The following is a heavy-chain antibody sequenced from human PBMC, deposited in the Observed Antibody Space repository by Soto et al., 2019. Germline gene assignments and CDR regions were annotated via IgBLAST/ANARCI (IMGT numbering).Heavy chain of an antibody. D-gene: IGHD3-10*01. CDR3: ARADYYGDPGSY. CDR1: GFTFSTSW. J-gene: IGHJ4*02. CDR2: IKEDGSEK. V-gene: IGHV3-7*01. Sequence: PGGSQRLSCAASGFTFSTSWMSWVRQAPGKGLEWVANIKEDGSEKYYVDSVKGRFTISRDHAKNSLYLQMNSLGADDTAVYYCARADYYGDPGSYWGQGTLVTVSS.